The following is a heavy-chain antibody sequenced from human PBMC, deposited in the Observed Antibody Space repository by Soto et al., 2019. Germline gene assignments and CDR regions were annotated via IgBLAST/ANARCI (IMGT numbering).Heavy chain of an antibody. D-gene: IGHD4-4*01. CDR1: GFTFSDSW. J-gene: IGHJ5*02. V-gene: IGHV3-7*01. CDR3: VRGGSNYAS. Sequence: GGSLRLSCTASGFTFSDSWMTWVRQAPGKGLEWVARIKPDESEKKYADSVKGRFSISRDNAKNSMYLQMDSLRGEDTAVYYCVRGGSNYASWGQGTLVTVSS. CDR2: IKPDESEK.